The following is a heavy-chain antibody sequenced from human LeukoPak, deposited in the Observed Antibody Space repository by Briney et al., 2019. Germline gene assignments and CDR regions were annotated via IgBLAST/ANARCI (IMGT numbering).Heavy chain of an antibody. D-gene: IGHD3-3*01. V-gene: IGHV4-39*02. CDR2: IYYSGST. Sequence: PSETLSLTCTVSGGSISSSSYYWGWIRQPPGKGLEWIGSIYYSGSTYYNPSLKSRVTISVDTSKNQFSLKLSSVTAADTAVYYCAREAFGDDVWGQGTTVTVSS. J-gene: IGHJ6*02. CDR1: GGSISSSSYY. CDR3: AREAFGDDV.